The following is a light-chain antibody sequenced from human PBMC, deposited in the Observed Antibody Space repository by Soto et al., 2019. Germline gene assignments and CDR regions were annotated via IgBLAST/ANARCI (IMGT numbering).Light chain of an antibody. CDR3: QQSYTTPRT. Sequence: DIQMTQSPSSLSASVGDRVTITCRASQSISSYLNWYQQKPGKAPRLLINAASNLQSGVPSRFRGSGSETDFTLTITSLQPEDFATYHCQQSYTTPRTFGQGTKVDIK. V-gene: IGKV1-39*01. CDR1: QSISSY. J-gene: IGKJ1*01. CDR2: AAS.